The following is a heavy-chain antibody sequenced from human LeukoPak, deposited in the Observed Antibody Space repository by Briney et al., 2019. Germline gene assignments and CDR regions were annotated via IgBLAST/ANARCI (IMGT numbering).Heavy chain of an antibody. D-gene: IGHD6-19*01. J-gene: IGHJ4*02. CDR2: IKTGTDGGTV. Sequence: GGSLRLSCAASGFSSTNAWMSWVRQAPGKGLEWVGRIKTGTDGGTVDYAAPVKGRFTISRDDSRNMVYLQMNSLKTEDTAVYYCTRGAVAAYFDHWGLGTLVTVSS. CDR3: TRGAVAAYFDH. CDR1: GFSSTNAW. V-gene: IGHV3-15*01.